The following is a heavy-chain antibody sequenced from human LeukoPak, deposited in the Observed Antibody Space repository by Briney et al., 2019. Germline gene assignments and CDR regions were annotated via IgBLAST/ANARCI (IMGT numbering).Heavy chain of an antibody. CDR2: ISRSSDYI. J-gene: IGHJ4*02. V-gene: IGHV3-21*01. CDR1: GFTFSTYS. D-gene: IGHD4-17*01. CDR3: ARAETTATTWFGFGY. Sequence: GGSLRLSCAASGFTFSTYSMNWVRQAPGKGLEWVSSISRSSDYIFYAGSVKGRFTISRDNAKNSLYLQMNSLRDEDTAVYYCARAETTATTWFGFGYWGQGTLVAVSS.